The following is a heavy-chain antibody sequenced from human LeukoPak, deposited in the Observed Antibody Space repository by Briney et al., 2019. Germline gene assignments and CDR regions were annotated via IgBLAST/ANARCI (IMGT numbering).Heavy chain of an antibody. V-gene: IGHV4-59*01. CDR3: ARYVDTAMVPDY. Sequence: SETLSLTSTVSGGSISSYYWSWIRQPPGKGLEWIGYIYYSGSTNYNPSLKSRVTISVDTSKNQFSLKLSSVTAADTAVYYCARYVDTAMVPDYWGQGTLVTVSS. J-gene: IGHJ4*02. D-gene: IGHD5-18*01. CDR1: GGSISSYY. CDR2: IYYSGST.